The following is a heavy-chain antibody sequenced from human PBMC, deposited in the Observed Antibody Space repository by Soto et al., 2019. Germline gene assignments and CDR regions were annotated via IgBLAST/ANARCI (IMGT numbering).Heavy chain of an antibody. CDR3: ARGRGMLSYYDGLDY. J-gene: IGHJ4*02. CDR1: GGSISSGGYY. D-gene: IGHD1-26*01. Sequence: TLSLTCTVSGGSISSGGYYWSWIRQHPGKGLEWIGYIYYSGSTYYNPSLKSRVTISVDTSKNQFSLKLSSVTAADTAVYYCARGRGMLSYYDGLDYWGQGTLVTVSS. CDR2: IYYSGST. V-gene: IGHV4-31*03.